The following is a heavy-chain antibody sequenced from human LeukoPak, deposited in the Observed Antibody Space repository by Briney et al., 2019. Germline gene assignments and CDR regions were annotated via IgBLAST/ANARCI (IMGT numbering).Heavy chain of an antibody. CDR2: ISSSSSYI. CDR1: GFTFSSYS. V-gene: IGHV3-21*01. Sequence: GGSLRLSCAASGFTFSSYSMNWVRQAPGKGLEWVSSISSSSSYIYYADSVKGRFTISRDNSKNTLYLQMNSLRAEDTAVYYCAREGGYSGSYRDCYFDYWGQGTLVTVSS. D-gene: IGHD1-26*01. CDR3: AREGGYSGSYRDCYFDY. J-gene: IGHJ4*02.